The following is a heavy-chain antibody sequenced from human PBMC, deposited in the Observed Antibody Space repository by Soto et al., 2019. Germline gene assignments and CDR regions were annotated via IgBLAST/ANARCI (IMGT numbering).Heavy chain of an antibody. CDR3: ARRGGYSGYDSPHDY. J-gene: IGHJ4*02. CDR2: IIPILGIA. D-gene: IGHD5-12*01. V-gene: IGHV1-69*02. CDR1: GGTFSSYT. Sequence: QVQLVQSGAEVKKPGSSVKVSCKASGGTFSSYTISWVRQAPGQGLEWMGRIIPILGIANYAQKFQGRVTITADKSTSKAYMELSSLRSEDTAVYYCARRGGYSGYDSPHDYWGQGTLVTVSS.